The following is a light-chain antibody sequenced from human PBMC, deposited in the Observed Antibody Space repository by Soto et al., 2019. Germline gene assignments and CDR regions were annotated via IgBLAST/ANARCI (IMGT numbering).Light chain of an antibody. CDR2: VTRDGSH. CDR1: SGHSHYA. V-gene: IGLV4-69*01. J-gene: IGLJ3*02. Sequence: QPVLTQSPSASASLGASVKLTCTLSSGHSHYATAWHQQQPEKGPRYLMKVTRDGSHSKGDGIPDRFSGSSSGAERYLTISSLQSEDEADYYCQTWGAGIRVFGGGTKLTVL. CDR3: QTWGAGIRV.